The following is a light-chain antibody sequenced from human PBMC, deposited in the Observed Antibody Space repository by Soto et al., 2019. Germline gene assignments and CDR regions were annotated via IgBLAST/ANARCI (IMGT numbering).Light chain of an antibody. Sequence: MVMTQSPATLSVSPGERATLSCRASQSIKINLAWYQQKPAQAPRLLIYGAFTRATGIPARFSGSGSGTEFTLTISNLQSEDFAVYYCQQNNNWPPITFGQGTRVEIK. V-gene: IGKV3-15*01. CDR1: QSIKIN. CDR3: QQNNNWPPIT. CDR2: GAF. J-gene: IGKJ5*01.